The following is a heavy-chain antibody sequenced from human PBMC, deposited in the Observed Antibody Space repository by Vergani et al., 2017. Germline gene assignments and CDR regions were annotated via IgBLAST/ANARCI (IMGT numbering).Heavy chain of an antibody. CDR3: AKEGSSSDSIYYYYYGMDV. Sequence: EVQLLESGGGLVQPGGSLRLSCAASGFTFSSYAMSWVRQAPGKGLEWVSAISGSGGSTYYADSVKGRFTISRDNSKNTLYLQMNSLRAEDTAVYYCAKEGSSSDSIYYYYYGMDVGGQGTTVTVSS. D-gene: IGHD6-6*01. J-gene: IGHJ6*02. CDR1: GFTFSSYA. CDR2: ISGSGGST. V-gene: IGHV3-23*01.